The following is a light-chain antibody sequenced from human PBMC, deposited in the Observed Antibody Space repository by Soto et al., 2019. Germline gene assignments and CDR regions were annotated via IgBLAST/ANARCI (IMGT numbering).Light chain of an antibody. J-gene: IGKJ1*01. CDR1: QSISSY. CDR2: AAS. Sequence: DIQMTQSPSSLSASVGDRVTITCRASQSISSYLNWYQQKPGKAPKLLIYAASSLQSGVPSRFSGSGSGTDFTLTIRSLQPEDFATYYCQQSYSTQRKFGQGTKVDIK. CDR3: QQSYSTQRK. V-gene: IGKV1-39*01.